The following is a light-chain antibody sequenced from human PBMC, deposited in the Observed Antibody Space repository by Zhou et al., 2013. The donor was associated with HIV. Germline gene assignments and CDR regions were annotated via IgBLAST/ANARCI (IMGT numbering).Light chain of an antibody. V-gene: IGKV1-39*01. CDR3: QQSYSTPLVT. CDR2: AAS. CDR1: QSISSY. Sequence: DIQMTQSPSSLSASVGDRVTITCRASQSISSYLNWYQQKPGKAPKLLIYAASSLQSGVPSRFSGSGSGTDFTLTISSLQPEDFATYYCQQSYSTPLVTFGRRDRTVEIK. J-gene: IGKJ4*01.